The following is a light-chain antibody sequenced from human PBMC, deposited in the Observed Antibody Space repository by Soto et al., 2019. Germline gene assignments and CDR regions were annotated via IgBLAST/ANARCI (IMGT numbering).Light chain of an antibody. J-gene: IGKJ5*01. CDR3: QQYYSTPLT. CDR1: QSVLYSSNNKNY. Sequence: DIVMTQSPDSLAGSLGESATINCKSSQSVLYSSNNKNYLAWYQQKPGQPPKLLIYWASTRESGVPDRFSGSGSGTDFTLTISSLQAEDVAVYYCQQYYSTPLTFGQGTRLEIK. V-gene: IGKV4-1*01. CDR2: WAS.